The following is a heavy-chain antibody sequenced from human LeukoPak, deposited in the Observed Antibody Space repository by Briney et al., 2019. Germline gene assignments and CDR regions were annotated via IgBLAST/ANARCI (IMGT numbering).Heavy chain of an antibody. V-gene: IGHV1-2*02. D-gene: IGHD3-10*01. CDR1: GYTFTGYY. J-gene: IGHJ4*02. CDR3: AMIRGDWGYYFDY. Sequence: ASVKVSCKASGYTFTGYYMHWVRQAPGQGLEWMGWINPNSGGTNYAQKFQGRVTMTRDTSISTAYMELSRLRSDDTAVYYCAMIRGDWGYYFDYWGQGTLVTVSS. CDR2: INPNSGGT.